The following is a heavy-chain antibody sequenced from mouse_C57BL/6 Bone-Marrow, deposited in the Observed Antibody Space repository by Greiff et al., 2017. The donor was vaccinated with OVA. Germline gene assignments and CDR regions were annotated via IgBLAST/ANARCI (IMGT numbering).Heavy chain of an antibody. CDR1: GFSLTSYA. CDR3: ARNPQLSPYYFDY. CDR2: IWTGGGT. Sequence: VQRVESGPGLVAPSQSLSITCTVSGFSLTSYAISWVRQPPGKGLEWLGVIWTGGGTNYNSALKSRLSISKDNAKSQVFLKMNSLQTDDTARYYCARNPQLSPYYFDYWGQGTTLTVSS. V-gene: IGHV2-9-1*01. J-gene: IGHJ2*01. D-gene: IGHD3-3*01.